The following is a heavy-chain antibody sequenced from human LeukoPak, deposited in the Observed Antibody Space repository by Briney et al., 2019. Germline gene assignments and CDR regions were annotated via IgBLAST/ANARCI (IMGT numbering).Heavy chain of an antibody. CDR2: ISSSSYI. CDR3: ARGGKWSPRDRFDP. D-gene: IGHD2-8*01. V-gene: IGHV3-21*01. Sequence: GGSLRLSCAASGFTFSSYSMNWVRQAPGKGLEWVSSISSSSYIYYADSVKGRFTISRDNAKNSLYLQMNSLRAEGTAVYYCARGGKWSPRDRFDPWGQGTLVTVSS. CDR1: GFTFSSYS. J-gene: IGHJ5*02.